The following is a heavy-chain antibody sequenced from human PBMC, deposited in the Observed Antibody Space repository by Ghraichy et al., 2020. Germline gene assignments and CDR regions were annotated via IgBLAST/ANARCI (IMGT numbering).Heavy chain of an antibody. Sequence: ASVKVSCKASGYTFTGYYMHWVRQAPRQGLEWMGWINPNSGGTNYAQKFQGRVTMTRDTSISTAYMELSRLRSDDTAVYYCARAPGILAEWTDAFDFDYWGQGTLVTVSS. CDR2: INPNSGGT. D-gene: IGHD1-26*01. CDR1: GYTFTGYY. CDR3: ARAPGILAEWTDAFDFDY. V-gene: IGHV1-2*02. J-gene: IGHJ4*02.